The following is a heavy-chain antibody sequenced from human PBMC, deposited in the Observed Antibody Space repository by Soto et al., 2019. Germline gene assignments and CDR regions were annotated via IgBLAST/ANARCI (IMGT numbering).Heavy chain of an antibody. V-gene: IGHV4-34*01. CDR3: ARGLSSYYYDSRGYYYAHWFDH. CDR1: GGSFSGYY. CDR2: INHSGST. J-gene: IGHJ5*02. D-gene: IGHD3-22*01. Sequence: SETLSLTCAVYGGSFSGYYWSWIRQPPGKGLEWIGEINHSGSTNYNPSLKSRVTISVDTSKNQFSLKLSSVTAADTAVYYCARGLSSYYYDSRGYYYAHWFDHWGQGTLVTVSS.